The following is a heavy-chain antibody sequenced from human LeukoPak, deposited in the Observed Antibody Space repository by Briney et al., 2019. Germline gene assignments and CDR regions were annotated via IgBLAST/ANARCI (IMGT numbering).Heavy chain of an antibody. Sequence: GGSLRLSCAASGFTFSSYGMHWVRQAPGKGLEWVAFIRYDGSNKYYADSVKGRFTISRDNSKNTLYLQMNSLRAEDTAVYYCARQKVVITAFDYWGQGTLVTVSS. CDR2: IRYDGSNK. CDR3: ARQKVVITAFDY. V-gene: IGHV3-30*02. D-gene: IGHD3-22*01. J-gene: IGHJ4*02. CDR1: GFTFSSYG.